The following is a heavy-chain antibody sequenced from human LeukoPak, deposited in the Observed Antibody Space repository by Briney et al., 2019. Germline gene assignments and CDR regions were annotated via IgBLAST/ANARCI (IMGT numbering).Heavy chain of an antibody. CDR3: ARAMTTVTTLGY. V-gene: IGHV3-53*05. D-gene: IGHD4-17*01. CDR1: GFTVSSTY. Sequence: GGSLRLSCAASGFTVSSTYMSWVRQAPGKGLEWVSVIYSGGKVYYIDSVKGRFTISRDTSKNTLYLQMNSLRAEDTAVYYCARAMTTVTTLGYWGQGTLVTVSS. CDR2: IYSGGKV. J-gene: IGHJ4*02.